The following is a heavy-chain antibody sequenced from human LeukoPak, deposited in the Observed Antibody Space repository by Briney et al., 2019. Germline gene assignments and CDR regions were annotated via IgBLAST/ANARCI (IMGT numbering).Heavy chain of an antibody. CDR3: ARDLGTYGGYYGMDV. V-gene: IGHV4-59*01. CDR2: IYYSGST. Sequence: PSGTLSLTCTVSGGSISSYYWSWIRQPPGKGLEWIGYIYYSGSTNYNPSLKSRVTISVDTSKNQFSLKLSSVTAADTAVYYCARDLGTYGGYYGMDVWGQGTTVTVSS. D-gene: IGHD3-16*01. J-gene: IGHJ6*02. CDR1: GGSISSYY.